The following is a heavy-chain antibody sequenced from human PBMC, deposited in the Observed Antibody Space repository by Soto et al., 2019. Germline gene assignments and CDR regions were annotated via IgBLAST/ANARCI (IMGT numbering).Heavy chain of an antibody. Sequence: ASVKVSCKASGYTFTSYDINWVRQATGQGLEWMGWMNPNSGNTGYAQKFQGRVTMTRNTSISTAYMELSSLRSEDTAVYYCARGRTTRWRQEGWVLHYWGQGTLVSVSS. J-gene: IGHJ4*02. CDR2: MNPNSGNT. V-gene: IGHV1-8*01. CDR1: GYTFTSYD. CDR3: ARGRTTRWRQEGWVLHY. D-gene: IGHD1-7*01.